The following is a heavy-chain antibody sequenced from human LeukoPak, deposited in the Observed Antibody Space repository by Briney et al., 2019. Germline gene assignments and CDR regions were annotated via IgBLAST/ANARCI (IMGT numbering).Heavy chain of an antibody. CDR1: GFTFSSYG. CDR3: ARDVVVVPAAHYDMDV. D-gene: IGHD2-2*01. CDR2: IWYDGSNK. Sequence: PGRSLRLSCAASGFTFSSYGMHWVRQAPGKGLEWVAVIWYDGSNKYYADSVKGRFTISRDNSKNTLYLQMNSLRAEDTAVYYCARDVVVVPAAHYDMDVWGKGTTVTVSS. J-gene: IGHJ6*04. V-gene: IGHV3-33*01.